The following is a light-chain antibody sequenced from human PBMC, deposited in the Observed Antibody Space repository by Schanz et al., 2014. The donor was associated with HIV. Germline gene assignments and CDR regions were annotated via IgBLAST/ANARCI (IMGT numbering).Light chain of an antibody. V-gene: IGKV3-20*01. CDR1: QSVGGSQ. CDR3: QHYGDSRGT. J-gene: IGKJ4*02. CDR2: ATS. Sequence: DIVLTQSPDTLSVPPGERATLSCRASQSVGGSQMAWYQHRRGQAPRLLFYATSFRATGVPDRFSGSGSGTDFTLTISRLEPEDFAVYYCQHYGDSRGTFGGGTKVDI.